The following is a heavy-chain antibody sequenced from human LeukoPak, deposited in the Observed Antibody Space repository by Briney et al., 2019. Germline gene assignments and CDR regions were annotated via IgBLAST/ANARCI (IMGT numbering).Heavy chain of an antibody. CDR2: LIPIFGTA. CDR1: GGTFSSYA. CDR3: AMSLGPREEDY. J-gene: IGHJ4*02. V-gene: IGHV1-69*05. Sequence: SVKVSCKASGGTFSSYAISWVRQAPGQGLEWMGGLIPIFGTANYAQKFQGRVTITTDESTSTAYLELSSLRSEDTAVYYCAMSLGPREEDYWGQGTLVTVSS.